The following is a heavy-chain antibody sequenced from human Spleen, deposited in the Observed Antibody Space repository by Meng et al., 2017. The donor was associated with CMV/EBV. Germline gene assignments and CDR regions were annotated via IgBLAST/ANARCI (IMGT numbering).Heavy chain of an antibody. Sequence: SVKVSCKASGGTFSSYAISWVRQAPGQGLEWMGGIIPIFGTANYAQKFQGRVTITTDESTSTAYMELSSLRSEDTDVYYCARALWGENAFDIWGQGTMVTVSS. D-gene: IGHD2-21*01. J-gene: IGHJ3*02. V-gene: IGHV1-69*05. CDR3: ARALWGENAFDI. CDR2: IIPIFGTA. CDR1: GGTFSSYA.